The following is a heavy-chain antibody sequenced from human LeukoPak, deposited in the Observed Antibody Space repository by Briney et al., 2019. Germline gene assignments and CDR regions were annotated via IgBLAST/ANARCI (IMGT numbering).Heavy chain of an antibody. V-gene: IGHV1-69*04. CDR1: GGTFSSYA. D-gene: IGHD5-18*01. Sequence: ASVKVSCKASGGTFSSYAISWVRQAPGQGLEWMGRIIPILGIANYAQKFQGRVTITADKSTSTAYMELSSLRSEDTAVYYCARGRGYSYGSLVHYYGMDVWGQGTTVTVSS. J-gene: IGHJ6*02. CDR2: IIPILGIA. CDR3: ARGRGYSYGSLVHYYGMDV.